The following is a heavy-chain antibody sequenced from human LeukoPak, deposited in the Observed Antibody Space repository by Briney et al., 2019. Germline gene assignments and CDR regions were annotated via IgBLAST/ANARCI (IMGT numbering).Heavy chain of an antibody. CDR2: MNPNSGNT. Sequence: GASVKVSCKASGYTFTSYDTNWVRQATGQGLEWMGWMNPNSGNTGYAQKFQGRVTMTRNTSISTAYMELSSLRSEDAAVYYCASAGYCSGGSCGAFDIWGQGTMVTVSS. CDR1: GYTFTSYD. V-gene: IGHV1-8*01. CDR3: ASAGYCSGGSCGAFDI. D-gene: IGHD2-15*01. J-gene: IGHJ3*02.